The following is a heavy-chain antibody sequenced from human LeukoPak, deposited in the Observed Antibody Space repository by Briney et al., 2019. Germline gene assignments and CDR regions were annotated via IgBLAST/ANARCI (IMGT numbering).Heavy chain of an antibody. V-gene: IGHV1-69*13. J-gene: IGHJ4*02. CDR1: GGTFSTFP. CDR2: IIPIFGP. D-gene: IGHD3-22*01. Sequence: ASVKVSCKASGGTFSTFPISWVRQAPGQGLEWIGGIIPIFGPNYAQKFQGRATISADLAAATAYMELSSLTSEDTSVYYCATGKDRSGYYYSLDYWGQGTLVAVSS. CDR3: ATGKDRSGYYYSLDY.